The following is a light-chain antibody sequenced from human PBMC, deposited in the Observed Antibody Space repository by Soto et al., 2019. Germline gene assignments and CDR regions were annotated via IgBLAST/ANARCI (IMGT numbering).Light chain of an antibody. CDR1: QSVSSY. V-gene: IGKV3-11*01. J-gene: IGKJ1*01. Sequence: EIVLTQSPATLSLSPGERATLSCRASQSVSSYLAWYQQKPGQAPRLLIYDASNRATGIPSRFSGSGSGTEFTLTISSLQPDDFGTYYCQHYNTYSGTFGQGTKVDI. CDR3: QHYNTYSGT. CDR2: DAS.